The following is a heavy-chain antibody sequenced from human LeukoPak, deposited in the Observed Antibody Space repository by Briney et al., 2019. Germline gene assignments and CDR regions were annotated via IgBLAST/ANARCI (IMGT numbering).Heavy chain of an antibody. J-gene: IGHJ4*02. V-gene: IGHV1-18*04. CDR3: ARDRSYDYVWGSYRPSDY. Sequence: ASVKVSCKASGYTFTGYYMHWVRQAPGQGLEWMGWISAYNGNTNHAQKFQGRVTMTTDTSTSTAYMELRSLRSDDTAVYYCARDRSYDYVWGSYRPSDYWGQGTLVTVSS. CDR2: ISAYNGNT. CDR1: GYTFTGYY. D-gene: IGHD3-16*02.